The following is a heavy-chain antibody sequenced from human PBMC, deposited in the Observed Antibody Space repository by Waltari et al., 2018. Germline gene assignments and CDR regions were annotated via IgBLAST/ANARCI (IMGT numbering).Heavy chain of an antibody. J-gene: IGHJ4*02. Sequence: EVYLVESGGALFKPATSWKPSWPPPGSNFRPLPFHWFRQAPGMGLEWVAGISWNRASIAYADSVRGRFTISRDNAKKSVSLHMDTLGPEDTALYFCVGNVATSGDYGYSDHWGQGTLVTVSS. CDR2: ISWNRASI. V-gene: IGHV3-9*01. CDR3: VGNVATSGDYGYSDH. D-gene: IGHD4-17*01. CDR1: GSNFRPLP.